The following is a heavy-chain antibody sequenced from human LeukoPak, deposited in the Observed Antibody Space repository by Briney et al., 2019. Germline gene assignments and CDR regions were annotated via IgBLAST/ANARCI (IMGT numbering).Heavy chain of an antibody. V-gene: IGHV3-30*18. J-gene: IGHJ6*02. CDR2: ISYDGRKK. Sequence: GGSLRLSCEVSGFIFSNNGMHWVRQAPGKGLEWVAVISYDGRKKYYRDSVKGRFSISRDNSKKTLYLQMNSLRAEDTAVYYCAKDFYDFWSGNYGDDYYYGMDVWGQGTMVTVSS. CDR1: GFIFSNNG. D-gene: IGHD3-3*01. CDR3: AKDFYDFWSGNYGDDYYYGMDV.